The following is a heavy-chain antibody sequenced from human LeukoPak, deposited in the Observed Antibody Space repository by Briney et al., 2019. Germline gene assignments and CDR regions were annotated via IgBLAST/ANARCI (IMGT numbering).Heavy chain of an antibody. D-gene: IGHD7-27*01. J-gene: IGHJ4*02. CDR3: AKDGGLWVSAHWGDS. V-gene: IGHV3-23*01. CDR2: ISGSGGST. Sequence: GGSLRLSCAASGFIFSSYSMSWVRQAPGKGLEWVSAISGSGGSTYYADSVKGRFTISRDNSKNTLYLQMNSLRAEDTAVYYCAKDGGLWVSAHWGDSWGRGTLVTVSS. CDR1: GFIFSSYS.